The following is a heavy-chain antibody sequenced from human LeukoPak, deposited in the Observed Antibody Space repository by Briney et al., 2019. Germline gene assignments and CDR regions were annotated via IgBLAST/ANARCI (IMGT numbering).Heavy chain of an antibody. CDR2: IYYSGGT. CDR1: GGSVSSGTYY. J-gene: IGHJ6*04. Sequence: PSETLSLTCTVSGGSVSSGTYYWSWIRQPPGKGLEWIGYIYYSGGTKYNPSLKSRVTISVDTSKNQFSLKLSSVTAADTAVYYCARDTADGYCSSASCYGMDVWGKGTTVTVSS. D-gene: IGHD2-2*03. CDR3: ARDTADGYCSSASCYGMDV. V-gene: IGHV4-61*01.